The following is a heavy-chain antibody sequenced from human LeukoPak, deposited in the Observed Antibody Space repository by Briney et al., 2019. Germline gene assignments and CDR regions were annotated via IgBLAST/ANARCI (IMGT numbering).Heavy chain of an antibody. Sequence: PGGSLRLSCAASGFTFSIYWMHWVRQAPGKGLVWVSRINSDGSSITYADSVKGRFTISRDNAKNTVYLQMNGLRAEDTAVYYCARDNSYGTDYWGQGTLVTVSS. CDR2: INSDGSSI. D-gene: IGHD5-18*01. CDR3: ARDNSYGTDY. CDR1: GFTFSIYW. V-gene: IGHV3-74*01. J-gene: IGHJ4*02.